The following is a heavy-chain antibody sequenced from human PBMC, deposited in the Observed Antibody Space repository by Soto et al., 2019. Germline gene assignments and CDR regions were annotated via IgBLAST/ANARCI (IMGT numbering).Heavy chain of an antibody. CDR2: IRSKANSYAT. J-gene: IGHJ6*02. CDR1: GFTFSGSA. Sequence: GGSLRLSCAASGFTFSGSAMHWVRQASGKGLEWVGRIRSKANSYATAYDASVKGRFTISRDDSKNTAYLQMNSLKTEDTAVYYCTRPFAGCYYYDSSGLCYGMDVWGQGTTVTVSS. V-gene: IGHV3-73*01. D-gene: IGHD3-22*01. CDR3: TRPFAGCYYYDSSGLCYGMDV.